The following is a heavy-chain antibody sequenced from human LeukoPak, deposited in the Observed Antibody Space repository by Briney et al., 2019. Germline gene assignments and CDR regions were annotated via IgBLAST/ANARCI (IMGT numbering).Heavy chain of an antibody. CDR1: GFTFSSCW. J-gene: IGHJ4*02. CDR3: VAAAGDY. Sequence: PGGFLRLSCAASGFTFSSCWMSWVRQAPGKGLEWVANIKQDGSEKYYVDSVKGRFTISRDNAKNSLYLQMNSLRAEDTAVYYCVAAAGDYWGQGTLVTVSS. V-gene: IGHV3-7*03. CDR2: IKQDGSEK. D-gene: IGHD6-13*01.